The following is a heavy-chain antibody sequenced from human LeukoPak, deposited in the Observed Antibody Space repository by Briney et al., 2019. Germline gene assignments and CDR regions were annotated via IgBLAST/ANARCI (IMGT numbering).Heavy chain of an antibody. CDR2: INHSGST. V-gene: IGHV4-34*01. D-gene: IGHD4-17*01. CDR3: ARGTTVTTDYFDY. CDR1: GGSFSGYY. Sequence: SETLSLTCAVYGGSFSGYYWSWIRQPPGKGLEWIGEINHSGSTNYNPSLKSRVTISVDTSKNQFSLKLSSVTAADTAVYYCARGTTVTTDYFDYWGQGTLVTVSS. J-gene: IGHJ4*02.